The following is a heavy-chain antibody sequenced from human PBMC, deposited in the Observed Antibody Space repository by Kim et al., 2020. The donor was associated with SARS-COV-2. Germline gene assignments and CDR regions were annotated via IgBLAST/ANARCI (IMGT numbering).Heavy chain of an antibody. CDR2: ISGGGGST. CDR1: GFAFNNYG. CDR3: AKGGGGSGSYYKDGFDY. V-gene: IGHV3-23*01. Sequence: GGSLRLSCAASGFAFNNYGMSWVRQAPGKGLEWVSAISGGGGSTYYPDSVRGRFTISRDNSKNTLYLQMNSLRAEDTALYYCAKGGGGSGSYYKDGFDYWGQGTQVTVSS. D-gene: IGHD3-10*01. J-gene: IGHJ4*02.